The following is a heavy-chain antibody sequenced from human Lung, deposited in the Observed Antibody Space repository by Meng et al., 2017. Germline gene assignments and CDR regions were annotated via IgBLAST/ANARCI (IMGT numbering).Heavy chain of an antibody. Sequence: QGRVQQGGAGLLKPSEALSLTRVVAGGSFSDYYGSWIRQPPGKGLEWIGEINHSGSTNYNPSLESRATISVDTSQNNLSLKLSSVTAADSAVYYCARGPTTMAHDFDYWGQGTLVTVSS. J-gene: IGHJ4*02. D-gene: IGHD4-11*01. CDR1: GGSFSDYY. CDR2: INHSGST. V-gene: IGHV4-34*01. CDR3: ARGPTTMAHDFDY.